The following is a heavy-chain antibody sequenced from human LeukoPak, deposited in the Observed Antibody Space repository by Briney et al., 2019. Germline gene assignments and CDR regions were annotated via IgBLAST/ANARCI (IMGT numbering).Heavy chain of an antibody. CDR1: GFTFSSYG. Sequence: GRSLRLSCAASGFTFSSYGMHWVRQAPGKGLEWVAVIWYDGSNKYYADSVKGRFTISRDNSKNTLYLQMNSLRAEDTAVYYCARNYYDSSGYYYPFDYWGQGTLVTVSS. D-gene: IGHD3-22*01. J-gene: IGHJ4*02. CDR2: IWYDGSNK. CDR3: ARNYYDSSGYYYPFDY. V-gene: IGHV3-33*01.